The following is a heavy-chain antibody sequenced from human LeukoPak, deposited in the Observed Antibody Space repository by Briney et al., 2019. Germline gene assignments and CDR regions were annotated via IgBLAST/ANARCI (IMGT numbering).Heavy chain of an antibody. CDR1: GFTFDDYA. CDR3: ASGRSGIFDY. Sequence: PGGSLRLSCAASGFTFDDYAMHWVRQAPGKGLEWVSYISSSGSTIYYADSVKGRFTISRDNAKNSLYLQMNSLRAEDTAVYYCASGRSGIFDYWGQGTLVTVSS. CDR2: ISSSGSTI. J-gene: IGHJ4*02. V-gene: IGHV3-11*01. D-gene: IGHD3-3*01.